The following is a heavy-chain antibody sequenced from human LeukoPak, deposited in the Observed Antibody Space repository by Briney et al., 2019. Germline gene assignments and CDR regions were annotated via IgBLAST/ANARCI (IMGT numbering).Heavy chain of an antibody. CDR2: ISGSGGST. J-gene: IGHJ6*02. CDR3: AKDLGSSSWYHFYYYGMDV. D-gene: IGHD6-13*01. V-gene: IGHV3-23*01. CDR1: GFIFSSYS. Sequence: PGGSPRLSCAASGFIFSSYSMSWVRQAPGKGLEWVSAISGSGGSTYYADSVKGRFTISRDNSKNTLYLQMNSLRAEDTAVYYCAKDLGSSSWYHFYYYGMDVWGQGTTVTVSS.